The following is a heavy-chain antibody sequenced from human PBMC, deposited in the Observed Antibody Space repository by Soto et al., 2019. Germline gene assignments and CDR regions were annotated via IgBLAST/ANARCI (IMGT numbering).Heavy chain of an antibody. D-gene: IGHD2-2*01. CDR3: ARGYCSSTSCYYRNYYYYMDV. CDR2: INHSGST. V-gene: IGHV4-34*01. CDR1: GGSFSGYY. Sequence: QVQLQQWGAGLLKPSETLSLTCAVYGGSFSGYYWSWIRQPPGKGLEWIGEINHSGSTNYNPSVKSRVTISVDTSKNQFSQNLSSVTAADTAVYYCARGYCSSTSCYYRNYYYYMDVWGKGTTVTVSS. J-gene: IGHJ6*03.